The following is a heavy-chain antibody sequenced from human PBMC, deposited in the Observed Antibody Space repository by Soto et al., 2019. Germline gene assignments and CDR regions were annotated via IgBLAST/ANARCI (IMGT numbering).Heavy chain of an antibody. V-gene: IGHV1-69*06. CDR2: IIPIFGTA. Sequence: QVQLVQSGAEVKKPGSSVKVSCKASGGTFSSYAISWVRQAPGQGLEWMGGIIPIFGTANYAQKFQGKVTITADKSTSTAYMELGSLRSEDTAVFYWANLPGPGEMATSIFDYLGQGTLVTVSS. J-gene: IGHJ4*02. CDR1: GGTFSSYA. CDR3: ANLPGPGEMATSIFDY. D-gene: IGHD5-12*01.